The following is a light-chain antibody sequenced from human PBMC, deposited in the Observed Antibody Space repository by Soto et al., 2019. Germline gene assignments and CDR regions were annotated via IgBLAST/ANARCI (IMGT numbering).Light chain of an antibody. J-gene: IGLJ2*01. CDR1: SSDIGAYNY. CDR3: TSYTSSSTPV. Sequence: QAVLTQPPSASGSPGQSVTISCTGTSSDIGAYNYVSWFQQHPGEAPKLIISEVNKRPSGVPDRFSGSKSGNTASLTVSGLQAEDEADYYCTSYTSSSTPVFGGGTKLTVL. CDR2: EVN. V-gene: IGLV2-8*01.